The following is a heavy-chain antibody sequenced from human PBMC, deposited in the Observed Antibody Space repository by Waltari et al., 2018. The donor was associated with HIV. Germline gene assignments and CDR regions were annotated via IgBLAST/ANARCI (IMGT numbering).Heavy chain of an antibody. CDR1: GFTFSSYY. J-gene: IGHJ6*02. Sequence: EQLVESGGGLVKPGGSLRLSCAVSGFTFSSYYMNWVRQAPGKGLEWVSYISSSGDDIYYADSVKGRFTISRDNANNSLFLQMSSLRAEDTAVYYCAKFTSCRGNTCSYGMQVWGQGTTVIVS. CDR2: ISSSGDDI. V-gene: IGHV3-21*06. D-gene: IGHD2-2*01. CDR3: AKFTSCRGNTCSYGMQV.